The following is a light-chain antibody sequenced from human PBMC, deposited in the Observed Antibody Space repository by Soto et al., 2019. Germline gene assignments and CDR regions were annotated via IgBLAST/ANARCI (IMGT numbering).Light chain of an antibody. V-gene: IGKV1-39*01. CDR2: AAS. CDR3: QQSYSTLTWT. J-gene: IGKJ1*01. Sequence: DIQMIQPPSSLSASVGDRVTITCRASQSISSYLNWYQQKPGKAPKLLIYAASSLQSGAPSRFSGSGSGTDFTLTISSLQPEDFATYYCQQSYSTLTWTFGQGTKVDIK. CDR1: QSISSY.